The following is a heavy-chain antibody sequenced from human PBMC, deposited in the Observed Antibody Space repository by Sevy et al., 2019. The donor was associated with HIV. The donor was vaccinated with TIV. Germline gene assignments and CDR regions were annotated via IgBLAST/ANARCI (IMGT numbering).Heavy chain of an antibody. D-gene: IGHD4-17*01. Sequence: SETLSRTCAVSGGSISSTNWWSWVRQPPGKGLEWIGEVYDSGSTNYNPSLKSRVSISVDKAKNQFSVKLSSVTAADTAVYYCAREKTTAFAFDLWGQGALVTVSS. CDR2: VYDSGST. CDR3: AREKTTAFAFDL. J-gene: IGHJ4*02. V-gene: IGHV4-4*02. CDR1: GGSISSTNW.